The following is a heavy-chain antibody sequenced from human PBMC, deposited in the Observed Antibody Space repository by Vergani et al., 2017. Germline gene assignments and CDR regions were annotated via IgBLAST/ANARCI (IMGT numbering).Heavy chain of an antibody. CDR3: ASDKLEYNSPRWNY. D-gene: IGHD1-14*01. Sequence: QIQLVQSGAEVKQPGASVKVSCKASGYTFVNYGISWVRQAPGQGLEWVGWISAQTGNTKSAQKLQGRVTMTTDTSTTTAYMELRSLRSDDTAVYYCASDKLEYNSPRWNYWGQGSLVIVSS. V-gene: IGHV1-18*01. J-gene: IGHJ4*02. CDR1: GYTFVNYG. CDR2: ISAQTGNT.